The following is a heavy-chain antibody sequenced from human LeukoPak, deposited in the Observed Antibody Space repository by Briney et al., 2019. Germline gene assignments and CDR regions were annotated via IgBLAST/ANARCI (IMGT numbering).Heavy chain of an antibody. CDR1: GGSFSGYH. Sequence: SETLSLTCAVYGGSFSGYHWTWIRQSPGKGLEWIGDINPSGSTYYNPSLKSRLTISVDTSKNQFTLKLRSVTAADTAVYYCARGRHDITMIVVVMTSVSYYLDVWGKGTTVTVS. CDR2: INPSGST. D-gene: IGHD3-22*01. V-gene: IGHV4-34*01. J-gene: IGHJ6*03. CDR3: ARGRHDITMIVVVMTSVSYYLDV.